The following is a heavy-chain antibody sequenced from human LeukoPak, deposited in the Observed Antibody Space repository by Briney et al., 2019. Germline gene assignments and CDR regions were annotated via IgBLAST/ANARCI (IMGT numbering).Heavy chain of an antibody. Sequence: PSETLSLTCTVSGGSISSSGYYWGWIRQPPGKGLDWIESIYSSGNTYYSPSLKSRVTISLDTSKNQFSLRLSSVTAADTAVYYCARHNSGTYLDWGQGNLVTVSS. CDR1: GGSISSSGYY. V-gene: IGHV4-39*01. CDR3: ARHNSGTYLD. D-gene: IGHD1-26*01. CDR2: IYSSGNT. J-gene: IGHJ4*02.